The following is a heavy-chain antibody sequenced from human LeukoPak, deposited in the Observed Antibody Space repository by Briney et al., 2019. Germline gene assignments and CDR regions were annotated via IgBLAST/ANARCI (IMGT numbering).Heavy chain of an antibody. Sequence: SETLSLTCSVSGGSISSGNYYWGWIRQPPGKGLEWIGYIYYSGSTNYNPSVKSRVTISVDTSKNQFSLKLSSVTAADTAIYYCARVAAAGTAFDIWGQGTMVTVSS. CDR1: GGSISSGNYY. CDR3: ARVAAAGTAFDI. D-gene: IGHD6-13*01. V-gene: IGHV4-61*01. J-gene: IGHJ3*02. CDR2: IYYSGST.